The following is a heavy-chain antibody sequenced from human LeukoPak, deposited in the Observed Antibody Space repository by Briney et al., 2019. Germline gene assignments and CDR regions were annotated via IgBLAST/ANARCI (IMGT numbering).Heavy chain of an antibody. CDR1: GFTFSDYY. D-gene: IGHD3-10*01. Sequence: PGGSLRLSCAASGFTFSDYYMSWIRQAPGKGLEWVSYISSSGSTIYYADSVKGRFTISRDNAKNSLYLQMNSLGAEDTAVYYCARDERIYYGSESSRGYYGMDVWGQGTTVTVSS. J-gene: IGHJ6*02. CDR2: ISSSGSTI. CDR3: ARDERIYYGSESSRGYYGMDV. V-gene: IGHV3-11*01.